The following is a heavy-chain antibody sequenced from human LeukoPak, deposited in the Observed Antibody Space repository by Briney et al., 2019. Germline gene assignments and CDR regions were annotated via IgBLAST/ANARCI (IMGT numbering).Heavy chain of an antibody. Sequence: PSETLSLTCTVSGGSISSYYWSWIRQPPGKGLKWIGYMYYSGSTNYNPSLKSRVTISIDTSKNQFSLKLSSVTAADTAVYYCARAADYNKRAFDYWGQGTLVTVSS. D-gene: IGHD4-11*01. V-gene: IGHV4-59*01. CDR1: GGSISSYY. J-gene: IGHJ4*02. CDR3: ARAADYNKRAFDY. CDR2: MYYSGST.